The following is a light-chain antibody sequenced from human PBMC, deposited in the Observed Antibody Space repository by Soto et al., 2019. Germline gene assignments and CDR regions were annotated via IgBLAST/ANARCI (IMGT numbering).Light chain of an antibody. J-gene: IGKJ1*01. CDR3: QQSYCTPT. Sequence: DIRMTQSPSSLSASVGDRVTITCRASQSISSYLNWYQQKPGKAPKLLIYAASSLQSGVPSRFSGSGSGTDFTLTISSLQPEDFATYYCQQSYCTPTFGQGTKVEIK. V-gene: IGKV1-39*01. CDR1: QSISSY. CDR2: AAS.